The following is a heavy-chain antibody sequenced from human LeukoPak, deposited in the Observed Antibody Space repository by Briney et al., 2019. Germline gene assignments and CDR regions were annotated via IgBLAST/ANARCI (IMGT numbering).Heavy chain of an antibody. CDR2: ISWNSGSI. Sequence: PGGSLRLSCAASGFTFDDYTMHWVRQAPGKGLEWVSLISWNSGSIGYADSVKGRFTISRDNAKNSLYLQMNSLRAEDTALYYCAKDNWHIAAAGTEYNWFDPWGQGTLVTVSS. D-gene: IGHD6-13*01. V-gene: IGHV3-9*01. CDR1: GFTFDDYT. CDR3: AKDNWHIAAAGTEYNWFDP. J-gene: IGHJ5*02.